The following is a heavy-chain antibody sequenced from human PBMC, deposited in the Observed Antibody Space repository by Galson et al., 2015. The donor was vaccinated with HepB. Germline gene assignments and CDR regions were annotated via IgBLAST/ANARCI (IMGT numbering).Heavy chain of an antibody. CDR3: AKAGGDGDYDFDY. D-gene: IGHD4-17*01. CDR2: ISGGGGST. J-gene: IGHJ4*02. Sequence: SLRLSCAVSGFTFRSYAMSWVRQAPGKGLAWVSVISGGGGSTYYADSVKGRFTVSRDNSKNTLYLQMNSLRAEDTALYYCAKAGGDGDYDFDYWGQGALVTVSS. V-gene: IGHV3-23*01. CDR1: GFTFRSYA.